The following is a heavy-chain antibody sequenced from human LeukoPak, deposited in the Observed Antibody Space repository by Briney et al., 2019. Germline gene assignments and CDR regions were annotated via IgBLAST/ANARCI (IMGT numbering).Heavy chain of an antibody. J-gene: IGHJ4*02. D-gene: IGHD6-13*01. CDR1: EFIFSGYW. Sequence: GGSLRLSCAASEFIFSGYWMNWFRQAQGKGLEWVANIKQDGSEKQYVDSVRGRFTISRDNAKNSLYLQMNSLRVEDTAVYYCARDGFVGAADYWGQGTLVTVSS. CDR2: IKQDGSEK. V-gene: IGHV3-7*01. CDR3: ARDGFVGAADY.